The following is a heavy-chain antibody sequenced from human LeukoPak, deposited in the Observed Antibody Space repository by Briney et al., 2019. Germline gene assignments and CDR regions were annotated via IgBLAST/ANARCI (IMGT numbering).Heavy chain of an antibody. CDR2: ISSSSSYI. J-gene: IGHJ4*02. D-gene: IGHD6-19*01. CDR3: ARDGDSGWYFDY. CDR1: GFTFSSYS. V-gene: IGHV3-21*01. Sequence: GGSLRLSCAASGFTFSSYSMNWVRQAPGKGLEWVSSISSSSSYIYYADSVKGRFTISRDDAKNSLYLQMNSLRAEDTAVYYCARDGDSGWYFDYWGQGTLVTVSS.